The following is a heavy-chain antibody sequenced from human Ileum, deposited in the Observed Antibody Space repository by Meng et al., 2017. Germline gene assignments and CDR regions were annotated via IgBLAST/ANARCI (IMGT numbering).Heavy chain of an antibody. CDR3: ARDLQYQLRGFDS. J-gene: IGHJ4*02. Sequence: GGSLRLSCAASGFSFSSYEMNWVRQAPGKGLEWVSYISSTTGIAYYAESVKGRFTISRDNAKNSLSLQMNSLRAEDSAIYYCARDLQYQLRGFDSWGQGTLVTVSS. CDR1: GFSFSSYE. V-gene: IGHV3-48*03. D-gene: IGHD2-2*01. CDR2: ISSTTGIA.